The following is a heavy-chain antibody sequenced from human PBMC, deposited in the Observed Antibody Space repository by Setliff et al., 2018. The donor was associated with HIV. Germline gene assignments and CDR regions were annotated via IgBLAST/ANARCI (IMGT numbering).Heavy chain of an antibody. CDR2: ISVYSDNT. J-gene: IGHJ4*02. CDR1: GYTFTSYG. Sequence: ASVKVSCKASGYTFTSYGISWVRQAPGQGLEWMGWISVYSDNTNYAQKFQGRVTMTRDTSTSIVYMELSSLRSEDTAVYYCARSRVAARMDSWGQGTLVTVSS. V-gene: IGHV1-18*01. D-gene: IGHD6-6*01. CDR3: ARSRVAARMDS.